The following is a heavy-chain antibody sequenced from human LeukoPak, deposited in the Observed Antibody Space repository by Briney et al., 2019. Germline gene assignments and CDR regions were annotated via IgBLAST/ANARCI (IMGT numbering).Heavy chain of an antibody. V-gene: IGHV3-74*01. CDR3: ARIKGGYLFDY. J-gene: IGHJ4*02. CDR2: INGDGIRT. D-gene: IGHD5-12*01. CDR1: GFALSIYW. Sequence: GGSLRLSRAASGFALSIYWMHWVRQAPGKGLVWVSRINGDGIRTDYADSVKGRFTISRDNAKSTLYLQMNSLRDEDTAVYHCARIKGGYLFDYWGQGTLVTVSS.